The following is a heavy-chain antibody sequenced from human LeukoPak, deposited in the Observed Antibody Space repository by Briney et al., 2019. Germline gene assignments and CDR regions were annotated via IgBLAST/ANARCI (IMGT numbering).Heavy chain of an antibody. J-gene: IGHJ4*02. CDR3: AKNPPTWYYDSSGCFDY. CDR1: GFTFSSNY. Sequence: PGGSLRLSCAASGFTFSSNYMSWVRQAPGKGLEWVSVIYSGGRTYYSDSVKGRFAISRDNSKNTLYLQMDSLRAEDTAVYCCAKNPPTWYYDSSGCFDYWGQGTLVTVSS. CDR2: IYSGGRT. V-gene: IGHV3-53*01. D-gene: IGHD3-22*01.